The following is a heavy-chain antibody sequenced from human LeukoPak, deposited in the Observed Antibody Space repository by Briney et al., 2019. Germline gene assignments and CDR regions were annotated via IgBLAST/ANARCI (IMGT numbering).Heavy chain of an antibody. Sequence: GGSLRLSCAASGFTLSSYWMSWARQAPGKGLEWVANINKDGGEKYYVDSVKGRFSISRDNTKGSLFLQLNSLRAEDTAVYYCARDLGYCTNGACHTRFDYWGQGTLVTVSS. D-gene: IGHD2-8*01. V-gene: IGHV3-7*03. CDR1: GFTLSSYW. J-gene: IGHJ4*02. CDR2: INKDGGEK. CDR3: ARDLGYCTNGACHTRFDY.